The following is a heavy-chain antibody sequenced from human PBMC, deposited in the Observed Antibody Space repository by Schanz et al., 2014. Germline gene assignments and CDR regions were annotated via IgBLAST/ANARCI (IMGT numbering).Heavy chain of an antibody. D-gene: IGHD2-15*01. CDR1: GYDFSTYW. CDR3: ARLKDCSGFNCYVGYGAFDI. CDR2: IDPTDSYT. Sequence: EVQLVQSGAEVKKPGESLNISCKGSGYDFSTYWINWVRQMPGKGLEWLGKIDPTDSYTNYSPSFQGHVIMSVDKSISTAFLQWNSLKASDTAMYYCARLKDCSGFNCYVGYGAFDIWGRGTQVTVSS. V-gene: IGHV5-10-1*03. J-gene: IGHJ3*02.